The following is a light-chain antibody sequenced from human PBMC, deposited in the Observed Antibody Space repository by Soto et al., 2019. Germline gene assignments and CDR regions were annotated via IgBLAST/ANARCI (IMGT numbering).Light chain of an antibody. CDR2: DVN. V-gene: IGLV2-14*01. Sequence: QSALTQPASVSGSPGQSITISCTGTSSDIGAYGYVSWYQQHPARAPKLIIYDVNDRPSGVSDRFSGSKSGNTASLTISGLQAEDEADYFCSSYTIVSTHVLFGSGTKLTVL. CDR1: SSDIGAYGY. CDR3: SSYTIVSTHVL. J-gene: IGLJ2*01.